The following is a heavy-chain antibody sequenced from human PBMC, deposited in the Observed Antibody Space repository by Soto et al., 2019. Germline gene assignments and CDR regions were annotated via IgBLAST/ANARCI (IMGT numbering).Heavy chain of an antibody. CDR1: GYTFSNYW. CDR3: ARLRGELQLSYFDY. V-gene: IGHV5-51*01. CDR2: IYPGDSDA. J-gene: IGHJ4*02. Sequence: GESLKISCKGSGYTFSNYWIGWVRQMPGKGLEWMGIIYPGDSDARYSPSFQGQVTISADKSIRTAYLQWSSLKASDTAMYYCARLRGELQLSYFDYWGQGTLVTVSS. D-gene: IGHD1-26*01.